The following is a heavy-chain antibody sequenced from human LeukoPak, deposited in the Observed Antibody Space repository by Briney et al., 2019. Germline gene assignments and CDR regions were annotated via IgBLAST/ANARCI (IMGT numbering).Heavy chain of an antibody. CDR3: ATDQYTNRPYYFDY. CDR1: GFTFRSYV. CDR2: LNTDGAWI. Sequence: GGSLRLSCAASGFTFRSYVMSWVRLAPGRGLEWVSGLNTDGAWIYYADSVKARFTISRDNSKNTLYLQMNSLRAEDTAVYYCATDQYTNRPYYFDYWGQGTLVTVSS. V-gene: IGHV3-23*01. D-gene: IGHD1-14*01. J-gene: IGHJ4*02.